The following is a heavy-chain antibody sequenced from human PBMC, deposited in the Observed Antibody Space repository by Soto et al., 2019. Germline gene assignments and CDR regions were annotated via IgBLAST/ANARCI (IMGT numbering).Heavy chain of an antibody. CDR3: AKGSIEYSASVDH. D-gene: IGHD5-12*01. V-gene: IGHV3-23*01. J-gene: IGHJ4*02. CDR1: GFSFSSYA. CDR2: ISARGGSS. Sequence: EVQLLESGGDLVQPGGSLRLACAASGFSFSSYAMVWVRQAPGKGLEWVLVISARGGSSYFADSVKGRFTSSRDNSKHVLSLEMNSLSAEDTAIYFCAKGSIEYSASVDHWGPGTLVLVSS.